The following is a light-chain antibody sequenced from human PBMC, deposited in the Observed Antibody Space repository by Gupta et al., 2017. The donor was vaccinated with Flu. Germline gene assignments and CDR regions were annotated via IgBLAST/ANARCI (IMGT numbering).Light chain of an antibody. CDR1: SSDVGRYNC. Sequence: SITISGTGTSSDVGRYNCHYEDQQHPGKAHQLMIYDVSKRTAGVPDGFSGSKAGVTASRTVSGLQAEDEAEYYSSSYAYSNNLVFGGGTKVTVL. V-gene: IGLV2-8*01. J-gene: IGLJ2*01. CDR3: SSYAYSNNLV. CDR2: DVS.